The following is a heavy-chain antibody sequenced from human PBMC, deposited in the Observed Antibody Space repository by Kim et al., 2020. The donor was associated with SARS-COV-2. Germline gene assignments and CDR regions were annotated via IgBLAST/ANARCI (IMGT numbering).Heavy chain of an antibody. V-gene: IGHV1-58*01. CDR3: AADPGYNWNDSPAWFDP. CDR2: IVVGSGNT. CDR1: GFTFTSSA. J-gene: IGHJ5*02. D-gene: IGHD1-1*01. Sequence: SVKVSCKASGFTFTSSAVQWVRQARGQRLEWIGWIVVGSGNTNYAQKFQERVTITRDMSTSTAYMELSSLRSEDTAVYYCAADPGYNWNDSPAWFDPWGQGTLVTVSS.